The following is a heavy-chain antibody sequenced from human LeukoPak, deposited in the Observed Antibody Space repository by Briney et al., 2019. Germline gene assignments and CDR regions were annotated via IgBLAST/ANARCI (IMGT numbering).Heavy chain of an antibody. V-gene: IGHV1-69*02. CDR1: GGTFSSYT. J-gene: IGHJ5*02. CDR2: IIPILGIA. D-gene: IGHD6-19*01. Sequence: SVKVSCKASGGTFSSYTISWVRQAPGQGLEWMGRIIPILGIANYAQKLQGRVTMTTDTSTSTAYMELRSLRSDDTAVYYCARGPQWLVPEWFDPWGQGTLVTVSS. CDR3: ARGPQWLVPEWFDP.